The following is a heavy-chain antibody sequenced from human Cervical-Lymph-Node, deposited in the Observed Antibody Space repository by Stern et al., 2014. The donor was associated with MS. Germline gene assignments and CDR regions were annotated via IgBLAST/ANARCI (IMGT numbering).Heavy chain of an antibody. J-gene: IGHJ6*02. Sequence: EVQLVESGGGLVKPGGSLRLSCAGSGFMFSTYSMNWVRQAPGQGLEWVSSISSSGYYLYNADFMKGRFTISRDNAKNSLYLQMHSLRAEDTAVYYCARTRLDIVVIPADVGYYYGIDVWGQGTTVTVSS. D-gene: IGHD2-2*01. CDR1: GFMFSTYS. CDR2: ISSSGYYL. V-gene: IGHV3-21*01. CDR3: ARTRLDIVVIPADVGYYYGIDV.